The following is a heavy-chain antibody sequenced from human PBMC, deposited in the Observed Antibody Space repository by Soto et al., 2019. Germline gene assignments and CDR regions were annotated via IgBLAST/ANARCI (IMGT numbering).Heavy chain of an antibody. CDR1: GFSLSTSGVG. D-gene: IGHD2-21*02. V-gene: IGHV2-5*02. Sequence: SGPTLVNPTQTLTLTCTFSGFSLSTSGVGVGWIRQPPGKALEWLALIYWDDDKRYSPSLRSRLTITKDTSKNQVVLTMTNMEPVDTATYYCIQSRCGGDCLQSYDSHYYYGMYFRGRRSTVPVSS. CDR3: IQSRCGGDCLQSYDSHYYYGMYF. J-gene: IGHJ6*02. CDR2: IYWDDDK.